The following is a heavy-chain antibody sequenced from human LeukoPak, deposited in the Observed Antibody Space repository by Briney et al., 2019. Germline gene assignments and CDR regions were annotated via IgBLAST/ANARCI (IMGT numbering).Heavy chain of an antibody. J-gene: IGHJ3*02. Sequence: SETLSLTCTVSGGSISSGDYYWSWIRQPPGKGLEWIGYIFYSGSTYYNPSLKSRVTISIGTSKSQFSLKLNSVTAADTALYYCASYAFRGLTRYDAFDIWGQGTMVTVSS. V-gene: IGHV4-30-4*01. CDR2: IFYSGST. D-gene: IGHD3-10*01. CDR3: ASYAFRGLTRYDAFDI. CDR1: GGSISSGDYY.